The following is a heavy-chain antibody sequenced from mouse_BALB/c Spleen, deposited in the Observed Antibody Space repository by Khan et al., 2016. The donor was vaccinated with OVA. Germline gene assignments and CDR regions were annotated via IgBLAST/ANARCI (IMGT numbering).Heavy chain of an antibody. Sequence: EVQLQESGPGLVKPSQSLSLTCTVTGYSITSEYAWNWIRQFPGNKLEWMGYINYSGNTRFNPSLKSRTSITRDTSKNQFFLQLSSVTTEDTATXYCARKDYYDYDPFPYWGQGTLVTVSA. CDR2: INYSGNT. J-gene: IGHJ3*01. V-gene: IGHV3-2*02. CDR3: ARKDYYDYDPFPY. D-gene: IGHD2-4*01. CDR1: GYSITSEYA.